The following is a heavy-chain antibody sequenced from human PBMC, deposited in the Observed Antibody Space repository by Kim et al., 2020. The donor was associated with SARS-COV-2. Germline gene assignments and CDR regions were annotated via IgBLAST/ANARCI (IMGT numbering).Heavy chain of an antibody. V-gene: IGHV3-48*03. Sequence: GGSLRLSCAASGFTFSSYEMHWVRQAPGKGLEWISSISSSGNPMLYADSVKGRFTISRDNAKNSLYLQMNSLRAEDTAIYYCAREERGVMMVVVLTSAFDVWGQGTMVTVSS. J-gene: IGHJ3*01. CDR1: GFTFSSYE. D-gene: IGHD3-22*01. CDR3: AREERGVMMVVVLTSAFDV. CDR2: ISSSGNPM.